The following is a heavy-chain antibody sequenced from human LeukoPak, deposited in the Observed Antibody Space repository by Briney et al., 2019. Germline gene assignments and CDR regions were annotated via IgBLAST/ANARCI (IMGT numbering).Heavy chain of an antibody. D-gene: IGHD3-3*01. Sequence: PSETLSLTCTVSGGSISSSSYYWGWIRQPPGKGRGWIGRIYYSGSTYYNPSLKSRVTISVDTSKNQFSLKLSSVTAADTAVYYCARHPGAITIFGVVSPKGYYYMDVWGKGTTATVSS. J-gene: IGHJ6*03. CDR2: IYYSGST. V-gene: IGHV4-39*01. CDR1: GGSISSSSYY. CDR3: ARHPGAITIFGVVSPKGYYYMDV.